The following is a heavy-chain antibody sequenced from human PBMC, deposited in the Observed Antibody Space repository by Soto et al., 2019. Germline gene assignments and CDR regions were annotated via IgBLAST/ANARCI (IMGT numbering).Heavy chain of an antibody. V-gene: IGHV3-30-3*01. J-gene: IGHJ4*02. CDR3: ARDEEEAAAVIGFDY. Sequence: PGGSLRLSCAASGFTFSSYAMHWVRQAPGKGLEWVAVISYDGSNKYYADSVKGRFTISRDNSKNTLYLQMNSLRAEDTAVYYCARDEEEAAAVIGFDYWGQGTLVTVS. CDR1: GFTFSSYA. D-gene: IGHD6-13*01. CDR2: ISYDGSNK.